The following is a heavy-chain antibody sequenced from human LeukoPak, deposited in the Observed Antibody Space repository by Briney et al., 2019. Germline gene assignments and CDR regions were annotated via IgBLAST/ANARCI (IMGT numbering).Heavy chain of an antibody. V-gene: IGHV1-18*01. CDR3: ARTAAATHPDY. J-gene: IGHJ4*02. CDR1: GYTFTSYG. Sequence: ASVTVSCTASGYTFTSYGISWVRQAPGQGLEWMGWISAYNGNTNYAQKLQGRVTMTTDTSTSTAYMELRSLRSDDTAVYCCARTAAATHPDYWGQGTLVTVSS. CDR2: ISAYNGNT. D-gene: IGHD2-15*01.